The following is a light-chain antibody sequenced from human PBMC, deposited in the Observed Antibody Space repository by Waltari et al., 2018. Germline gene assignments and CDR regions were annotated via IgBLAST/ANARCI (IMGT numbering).Light chain of an antibody. CDR2: AVS. V-gene: IGLV2-14*01. CDR3: SSYTSSSVV. J-gene: IGLJ2*01. CDR1: SSVVGGYNY. Sequence: QSALTQPASVSGSPGQSITIPCTGTSSVVGGYNYFSWYQQHPGKAPKLMIYAVSNRPSGVSSRFSGSKSGNTASLTISGLQAEDEADYYCSSYTSSSVVFGGGTKLTVL.